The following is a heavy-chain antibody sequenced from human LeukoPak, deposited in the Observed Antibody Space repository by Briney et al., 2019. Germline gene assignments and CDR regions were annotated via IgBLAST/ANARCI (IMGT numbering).Heavy chain of an antibody. CDR2: IIPNLGTT. J-gene: IGHJ4*02. V-gene: IGHV1-69*04. Sequence: SVKVSCKASGGTSNSHAISWVRQAPGQGLEWMGRIIPNLGTTNRAQNFQDRVTLTADKSTNTAYMELTSLTSDNTAVYYCATTNDGGGYQWGDFFDFWGQGTLVTVSS. D-gene: IGHD3-22*01. CDR3: ATTNDGGGYQWGDFFDF. CDR1: GGTSNSHA.